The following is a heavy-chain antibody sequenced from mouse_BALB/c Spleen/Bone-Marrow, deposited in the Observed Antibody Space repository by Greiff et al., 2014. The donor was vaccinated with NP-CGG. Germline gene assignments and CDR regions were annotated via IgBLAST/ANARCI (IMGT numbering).Heavy chain of an antibody. CDR1: GYTFTSYY. CDR2: INPSNGGT. Sequence: GAELVKPGASVKLSCKASGYTFTSYYMYWVKQRPGQGLEWIGEINPSNGGTNFNEKFKSKATLTVDKSSNTAYVQLSSLTSEDSAVYHCTRSNYGYWFFDVWGAGTTVTVSS. CDR3: TRSNYGYWFFDV. V-gene: IGHV1S81*02. J-gene: IGHJ1*01. D-gene: IGHD1-1*01.